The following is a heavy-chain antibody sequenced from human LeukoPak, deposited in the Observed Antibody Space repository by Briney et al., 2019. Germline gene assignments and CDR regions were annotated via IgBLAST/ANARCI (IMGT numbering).Heavy chain of an antibody. V-gene: IGHV3-7*03. D-gene: IGHD1-14*01. CDR3: ASTPDGEDFDY. Sequence: GGSLRLSCAASGFTFSSYWMTWVRQAPGKGLEWVANIKPDGSEKYYVDSVKGRFTISRDNAKNSLYLQMNSLRAEDTAVYYCASTPDGEDFDYWGQGTLVTVSS. J-gene: IGHJ4*02. CDR2: IKPDGSEK. CDR1: GFTFSSYW.